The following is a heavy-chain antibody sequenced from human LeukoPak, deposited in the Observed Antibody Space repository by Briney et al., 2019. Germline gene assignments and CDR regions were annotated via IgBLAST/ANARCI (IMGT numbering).Heavy chain of an antibody. CDR3: TRDGQQLYYYFYMDV. CDR2: INWDGRST. V-gene: IGHV3-20*04. Sequence: GGSLRLSCAASGFIFEDHGMSWVRQAPGKGLEWVSSINWDGRSTDYADSVKGRFTISRDNAKNSVYLQLNSLRAEDTALYYCTRDGQQLYYYFYMDVWGKGTTVTVSS. J-gene: IGHJ6*03. CDR1: GFIFEDHG. D-gene: IGHD6-13*01.